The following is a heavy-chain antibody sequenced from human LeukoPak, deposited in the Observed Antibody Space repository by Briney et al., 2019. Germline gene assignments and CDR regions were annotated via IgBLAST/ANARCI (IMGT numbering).Heavy chain of an antibody. CDR1: GYTFTGYN. CDR3: ARVSGYEFDY. D-gene: IGHD5-12*01. Sequence: GASVKVSCKASGYTFTGYNMHWVRQAPGHALEWMGWINANSGGTNYAQKVQGRVTMTRDTSISPAYMELSMLRSDVTAVYYCARVSGYEFDYWGQGTLVTVSS. J-gene: IGHJ4*02. CDR2: INANSGGT. V-gene: IGHV1-2*02.